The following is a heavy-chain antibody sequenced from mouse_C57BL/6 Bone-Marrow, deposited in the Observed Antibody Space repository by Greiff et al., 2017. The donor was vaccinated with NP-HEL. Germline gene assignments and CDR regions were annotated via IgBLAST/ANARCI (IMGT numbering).Heavy chain of an antibody. J-gene: IGHJ4*01. D-gene: IGHD1-1*01. CDR3: ARRGLLRVSLYAMDY. CDR2: IYPRDGST. V-gene: IGHV1-78*01. CDR1: GYTFTDHT. Sequence: VHLVESDAELVKPGASVKISCKVSGYTFTDHTIHWMKQRPEQGLEWIGYIYPRDGSTKYNEKFKGKATLTADKSSSTAYMQLNSLTSEDSAVYFCARRGLLRVSLYAMDYWGQGTSVTVSS.